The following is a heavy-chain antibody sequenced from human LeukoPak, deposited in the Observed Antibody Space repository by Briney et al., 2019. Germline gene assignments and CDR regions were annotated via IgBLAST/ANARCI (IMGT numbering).Heavy chain of an antibody. Sequence: GGSLRLSCAASGFTFSNYWMTWVRQPPGKGLEWVANIRQDGSEKYYVASVKGRFTISRDNAKNSLYLQMNSLRAEDTARYYCAAFTDPGYWGQGTLVTVSS. CDR1: GFTFSNYW. V-gene: IGHV3-7*03. CDR2: IRQDGSEK. CDR3: AAFTDPGY. D-gene: IGHD3-3*02. J-gene: IGHJ4*02.